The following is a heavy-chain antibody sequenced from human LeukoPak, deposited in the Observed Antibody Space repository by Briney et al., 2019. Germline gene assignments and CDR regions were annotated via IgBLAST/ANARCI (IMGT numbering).Heavy chain of an antibody. J-gene: IGHJ4*02. CDR1: AFTFSGYG. D-gene: IGHD3-10*01. CDR2: LWYDGSNK. CDR3: AKHEGSSGSYCHFHY. Sequence: GGSLRLSCAASAFTFSGYGMHWVRQAPGKGLEWVAGLWYDGSNKFYGDSVKGRLTISRDNSKNTLYLQLNRLRAEDTAVYYCAKHEGSSGSYCHFHYWGQGTLVTVSS. V-gene: IGHV3-33*06.